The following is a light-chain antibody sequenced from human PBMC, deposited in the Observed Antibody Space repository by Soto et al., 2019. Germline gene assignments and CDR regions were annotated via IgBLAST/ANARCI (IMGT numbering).Light chain of an antibody. V-gene: IGKV3-20*01. CDR3: QQYGSSIQT. J-gene: IGKJ1*01. CDR2: GAS. Sequence: EIVMTQSPGTLSVSPGERATLSCRASQSVGSNYLAWYQQRPGQPPNLLIFGASHRAPDIPDRFSGSGSGTDFTLTISRLEPEDFAVYYCQQYGSSIQTFGQGTKVDIK. CDR1: QSVGSNY.